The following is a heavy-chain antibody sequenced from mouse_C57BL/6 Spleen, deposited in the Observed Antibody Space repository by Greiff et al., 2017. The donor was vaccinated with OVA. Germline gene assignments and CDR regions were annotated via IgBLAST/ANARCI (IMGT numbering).Heavy chain of an antibody. CDR2: IYPGDGDT. Sequence: VKLMESGPELVKPGASVKISCKASGYAFSSSWMNWVKQRPGKGLEWIGRIYPGDGDTNYNGKFKGKATLTAYKSSSTAYMQLSSLTSEDSAVYFSARGYYYGSSSYFDVWGTGTTVTVSA. D-gene: IGHD1-1*01. V-gene: IGHV1-82*01. J-gene: IGHJ1*03. CDR3: ARGYYYGSSSYFDV. CDR1: GYAFSSSW.